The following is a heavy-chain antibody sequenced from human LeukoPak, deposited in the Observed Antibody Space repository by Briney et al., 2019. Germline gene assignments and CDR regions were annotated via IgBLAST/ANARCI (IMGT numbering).Heavy chain of an antibody. Sequence: GGSLRLSCAASGFTFSSYAMSWVRQAPGKGLEWVSAISGDSDTTYYAGSVKGRFIIFRDTSKNVLYLQMNSLRAEDTAVYYCAKMNYGVAGKPYLDYWGQGTLVTVSS. CDR2: ISGDSDTT. CDR1: GFTFSSYA. J-gene: IGHJ4*02. CDR3: AKMNYGVAGKPYLDY. V-gene: IGHV3-23*01. D-gene: IGHD6-19*01.